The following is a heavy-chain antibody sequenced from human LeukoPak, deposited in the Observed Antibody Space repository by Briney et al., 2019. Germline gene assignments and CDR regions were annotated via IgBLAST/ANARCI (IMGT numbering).Heavy chain of an antibody. CDR3: ARAGASSGYGERDFDY. J-gene: IGHJ4*02. CDR2: TNHSGST. V-gene: IGHV4-34*01. Sequence: SETLSLTCAVYGGSFSGYYWSWIRQPPGKGLEWIGETNHSGSTNYNPSLKSRVTISVDTSKNQFSLKLSSVTAADTAVYYCARAGASSGYGERDFDYWGQGTLVTVSS. D-gene: IGHD3-22*01. CDR1: GGSFSGYY.